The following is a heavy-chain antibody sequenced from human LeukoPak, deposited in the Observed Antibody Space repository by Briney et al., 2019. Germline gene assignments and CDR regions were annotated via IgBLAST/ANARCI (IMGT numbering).Heavy chain of an antibody. V-gene: IGHV4-59*02. CDR3: ARDLWSSSWFSNWFDP. Sequence: SETLSLTCTVSGGSVSSYFWSWMRQPPAKELEGMGYIYYSGSTHYNPSLTSRVTISVDTSKNQIYLKLSSVTAADTAVYYCARDLWSSSWFSNWFDPWGQGTLVTVSS. J-gene: IGHJ5*02. D-gene: IGHD6-13*01. CDR2: IYYSGST. CDR1: GGSVSSYF.